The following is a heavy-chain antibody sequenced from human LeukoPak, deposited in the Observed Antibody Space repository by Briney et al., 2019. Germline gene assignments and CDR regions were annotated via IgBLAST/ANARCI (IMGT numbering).Heavy chain of an antibody. CDR1: GFTFRNYG. Sequence: GGSLRLSCTASGFTFRNYGMHWVRQAPGKGLEWVALIWYDGSNQDYADSVRGRFTVSRDNSKNTLYLQMNSLRVEDTAVYYCATVRTTWYLGTWGQGTLVTVSS. CDR3: ATVRTTWYLGT. CDR2: IWYDGSNQ. J-gene: IGHJ5*02. D-gene: IGHD6-13*01. V-gene: IGHV3-33*01.